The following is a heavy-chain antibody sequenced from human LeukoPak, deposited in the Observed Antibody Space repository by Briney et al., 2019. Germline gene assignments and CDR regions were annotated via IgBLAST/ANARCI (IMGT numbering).Heavy chain of an antibody. CDR3: ARVTRSGSYYYYYGMDV. V-gene: IGHV4-39*07. CDR2: IYDSGST. D-gene: IGHD1-26*01. CDR1: GGSIRSSYYY. Sequence: SETPSLTCTVSGGSIRSSYYYWGWIRQPPGKGLEWIGSIYDSGSTYYNPSLKSRVTISVDTSKNQFSLKLSSVTAADTAVYYCARVTRSGSYYYYYGMDVWGQGTTVTVSS. J-gene: IGHJ6*02.